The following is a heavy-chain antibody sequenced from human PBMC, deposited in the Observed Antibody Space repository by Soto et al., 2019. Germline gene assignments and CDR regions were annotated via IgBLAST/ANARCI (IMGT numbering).Heavy chain of an antibody. Sequence: PGGSLRLSCAASGFTFSNAWMNWVRQAPGKGLEWVGRIKSKTDGGTTDYAAPVKGRFTISRDDSKNTLYLQMNSLKTEDTAVYYCTTDSKRYYDFWSGYTAIEYYYYGMDVWGQGTTVTVSS. CDR2: IKSKTDGGTT. CDR1: GFTFSNAW. D-gene: IGHD3-3*01. V-gene: IGHV3-15*07. CDR3: TTDSKRYYDFWSGYTAIEYYYYGMDV. J-gene: IGHJ6*02.